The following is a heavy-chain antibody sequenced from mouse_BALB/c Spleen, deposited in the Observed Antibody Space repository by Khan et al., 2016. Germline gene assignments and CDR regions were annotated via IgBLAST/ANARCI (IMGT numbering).Heavy chain of an antibody. CDR1: GYSITSDYA. D-gene: IGHD1-1*01. Sequence: EVQLQESGPGLVKPSQSLSPTCTVTGYSITSDYAWNWIRQFPGNKLEWMGYISYSGSTSYNPSLKSRISITRDTFNNQFFLQLNSVTSEDTATCYCARSEYGSKDDMDYWGQGTSVTVSS. CDR3: ARSEYGSKDDMDY. J-gene: IGHJ4*01. CDR2: ISYSGST. V-gene: IGHV3-2*02.